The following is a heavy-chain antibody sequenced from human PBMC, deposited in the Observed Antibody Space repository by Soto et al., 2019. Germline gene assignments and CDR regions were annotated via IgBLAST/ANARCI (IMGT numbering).Heavy chain of an antibody. CDR3: TREGSAPYYYYGMDV. CDR2: INTHNGNT. CDR1: GYTFTAYG. J-gene: IGHJ6*02. V-gene: IGHV1-18*01. D-gene: IGHD3-10*01. Sequence: GDSVKVSCKASGYTFTAYGISWVRQAPGQGLEWLGWINTHNGNTNYAQNLQGRVIMTADTSTSTAYMELRSLRSDDTAIYYCTREGSAPYYYYGMDVWGQGTTVTVSS.